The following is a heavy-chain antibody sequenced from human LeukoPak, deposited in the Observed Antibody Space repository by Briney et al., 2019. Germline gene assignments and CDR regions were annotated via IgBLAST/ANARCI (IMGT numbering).Heavy chain of an antibody. V-gene: IGHV4-59*01. CDR2: IYYTGST. Sequence: PSETLSLTCAVSGVSISSYYCSWIRQPPRKRLEWIGYIYYTGSTNSNPSLKSRVPISIDTSKTPFSLNLRSVTAAATAVYYCARGASGYSYGWGQGTLVTASS. CDR1: GVSISSYY. CDR3: ARGASGYSYG. D-gene: IGHD5-18*01. J-gene: IGHJ4*02.